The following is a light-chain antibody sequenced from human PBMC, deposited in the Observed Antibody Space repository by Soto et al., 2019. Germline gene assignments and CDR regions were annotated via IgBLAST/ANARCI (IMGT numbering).Light chain of an antibody. V-gene: IGKV4-1*01. CDR1: QSVLLTANHKNC. J-gene: IGKJ1*01. CDR2: ETS. Sequence: DILLTQSPDSLAVSLGERATINCKSSQSVLLTANHKNCLAWFQQKPGKAPKLLIYETSSLESGVPSRFGGSGSGTEFTLTISSLQPDDFAVYYCQQYNSYSWTFGQGTKVDIK. CDR3: QQYNSYSWT.